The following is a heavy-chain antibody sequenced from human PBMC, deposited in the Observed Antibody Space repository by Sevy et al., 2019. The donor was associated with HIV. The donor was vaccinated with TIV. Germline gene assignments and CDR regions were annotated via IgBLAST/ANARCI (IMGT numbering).Heavy chain of an antibody. CDR3: ARDKRYSYGASDYYYYGMDV. J-gene: IGHJ6*02. CDR2: ISSSSSYI. D-gene: IGHD5-18*01. CDR1: GFTFSSYS. V-gene: IGHV3-21*01. Sequence: GGSLRLSCAASGFTFSSYSMNWVRQAPGKGLEWVSSISSSSSYIYYADSVKGRFTISRDNAKNSLYLQMNSLRAEDTAVYYCARDKRYSYGASDYYYYGMDVWVQGTTVTVSS.